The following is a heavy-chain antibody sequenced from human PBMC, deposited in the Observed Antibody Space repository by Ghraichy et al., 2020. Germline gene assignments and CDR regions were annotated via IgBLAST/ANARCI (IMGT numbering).Heavy chain of an antibody. CDR3: ARAATSVYFDY. J-gene: IGHJ4*02. V-gene: IGHV4-61*01. D-gene: IGHD2-15*01. CDR2: IYYSGST. CDR1: GGSVSSGSYY. Sequence: GSLRLSCTVSGGSVSSGSYYWSWIRQPPGKGLEWIGYIYYSGSTNYNPSLKSRVTISVNTSKNQFSLKLSSVTAAATAVYYWARAATSVYFDYWGQGTLVTVSS.